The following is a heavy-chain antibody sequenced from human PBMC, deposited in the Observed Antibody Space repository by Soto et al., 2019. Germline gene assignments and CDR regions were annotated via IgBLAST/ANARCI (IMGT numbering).Heavy chain of an antibody. CDR2: IYYSGST. Sequence: SETLSLTCTVSGGSISSSSYYWGWIRQPPGKGLEWIGSIYYSGSTYYNPSLKSRVTISVDTSKNQFSLKLSSVTAADTAVYYCASIVVVTATLDYWGQGTLVTVSS. D-gene: IGHD2-21*02. V-gene: IGHV4-39*01. CDR1: GGSISSSSYY. J-gene: IGHJ4*02. CDR3: ASIVVVTATLDY.